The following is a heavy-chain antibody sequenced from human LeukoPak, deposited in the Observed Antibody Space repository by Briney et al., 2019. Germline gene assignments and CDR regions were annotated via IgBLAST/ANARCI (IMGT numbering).Heavy chain of an antibody. Sequence: SETLSLTCAVSGGSISSGGYSWSWIRQPPGKGLEWIGYIYHSGSTYYNPSLKGRVTISVDRSKNQFSLKLSSVTAADTAVYYCARGVEMATINPHRRNDAFDIWGQGTMVTVSS. CDR3: ARGVEMATINPHRRNDAFDI. V-gene: IGHV4-30-2*01. CDR2: IYHSGST. D-gene: IGHD5-24*01. J-gene: IGHJ3*02. CDR1: GGSISSGGYS.